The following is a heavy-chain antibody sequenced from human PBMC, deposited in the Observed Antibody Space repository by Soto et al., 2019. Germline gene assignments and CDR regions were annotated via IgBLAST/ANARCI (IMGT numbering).Heavy chain of an antibody. J-gene: IGHJ6*02. D-gene: IGHD6-19*01. Sequence: QVPLVQSGAEVKKSGASVKVSCKASGYTFTSYAMHWVRQAPGQRLEWMGWINAGNGNTKYSQKFQGRVTITRDTSASTAYMELSSLRSEDTAVYYCAISGYSSGWYYYYGMDVWGQGTTVTVSS. CDR1: GYTFTSYA. V-gene: IGHV1-3*01. CDR3: AISGYSSGWYYYYGMDV. CDR2: INAGNGNT.